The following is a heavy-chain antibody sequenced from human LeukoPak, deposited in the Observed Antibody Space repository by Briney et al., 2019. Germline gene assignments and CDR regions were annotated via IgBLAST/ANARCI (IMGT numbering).Heavy chain of an antibody. V-gene: IGHV1-3*01. Sequence: ASVKVSCKASGFTFTTYAIHWVRQAPGQRLEWMGWIHADTGNTKYSQKFQGRVTITRDTSASTAYMELSSLRSEDTALYYCARGALQACDYWGQGTLVTVPS. CDR1: GFTFTTYA. CDR3: ARGALQACDY. CDR2: IHADTGNT. J-gene: IGHJ4*02.